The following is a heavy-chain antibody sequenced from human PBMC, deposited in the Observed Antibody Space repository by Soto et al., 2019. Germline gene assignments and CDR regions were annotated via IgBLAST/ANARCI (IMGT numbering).Heavy chain of an antibody. CDR1: GFTFSNFW. CDR2: IKEDGTEK. CDR3: ARDQWQWLSISKDYNYYVMEV. Sequence: GGSLRLSRAASGFTFSNFWMTWLRQAPGKGLEWVANIKEDGTEKYYVDSVKGRFTISRDNARNSLYLHLKSLRADDTAGYYCARDQWQWLSISKDYNYYVMEVWGQRTTVTVSS. V-gene: IGHV3-7*03. J-gene: IGHJ6*02. D-gene: IGHD6-19*01.